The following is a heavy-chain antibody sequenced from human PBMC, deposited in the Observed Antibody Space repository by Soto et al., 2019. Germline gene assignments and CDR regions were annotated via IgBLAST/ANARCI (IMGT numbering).Heavy chain of an antibody. D-gene: IGHD5-18*01. CDR2: IDPSNSYT. J-gene: IGHJ4*02. V-gene: IGHV5-10-1*01. Sequence: PGGSRQISCQGSGYRFTSYWISCVRQVPGNGLEWIGRIDPSNSYTHYSPSFQGHVTISADKSITTAYLHWRSVKASDTAMYYCAFLDTYMDFDYWGQGTLVTVSS. CDR1: GYRFTSYW. CDR3: AFLDTYMDFDY.